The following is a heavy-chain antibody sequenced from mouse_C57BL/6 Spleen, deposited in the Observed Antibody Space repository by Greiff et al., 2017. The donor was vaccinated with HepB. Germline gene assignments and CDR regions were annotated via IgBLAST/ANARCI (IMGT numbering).Heavy chain of an antibody. J-gene: IGHJ4*01. V-gene: IGHV5-4*01. CDR2: ISDGGSYT. CDR3: AREGGLGRHYYAMDY. D-gene: IGHD4-1*01. CDR1: GFTFSSYA. Sequence: DVKLVESGGGLVKPGGSLKLSCAASGFTFSSYAMSWVRQTPEKRLEWVATISDGGSYTYYPDNVKGRFTISRDNAKNNLYLQMSHLKSEDTAMYYCAREGGLGRHYYAMDYWGQGTSVTVSS.